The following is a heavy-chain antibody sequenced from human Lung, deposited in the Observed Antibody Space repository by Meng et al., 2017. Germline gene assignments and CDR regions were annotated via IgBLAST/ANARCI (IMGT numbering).Heavy chain of an antibody. Sequence: EVKLVESGGGLVKPGGSLRLSCAASGFTFSSYSMNWVRQAPGKGLEWVSSISRSSAYADSVKGRFTISRDNAKNSLYLQMNSLRAEDTDVYYCARGRVVVAATPSDYWCQGTLVTVSS. CDR3: ARGRVVVAATPSDY. D-gene: IGHD2-15*01. V-gene: IGHV3-21*01. CDR1: GFTFSSYS. CDR2: ISRSSA. J-gene: IGHJ4*02.